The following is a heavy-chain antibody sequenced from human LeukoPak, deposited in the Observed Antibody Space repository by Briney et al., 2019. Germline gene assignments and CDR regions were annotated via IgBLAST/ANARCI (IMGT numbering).Heavy chain of an antibody. CDR2: IYQSGGST. J-gene: IGHJ5*02. Sequence: ASVPDSLQASLYTLTNYYIHWVRPPPGRGLAWVGIIYQSGGSTSYAQKCQGRVTMTRDTSTSTVYMELSSLRSEDTAVYYCARAGLGYCSSTSCPQAPFDPWGQGTLVTVSS. CDR1: LYTLTNYY. CDR3: ARAGLGYCSSTSCPQAPFDP. V-gene: IGHV1-46*01. D-gene: IGHD2-2*01.